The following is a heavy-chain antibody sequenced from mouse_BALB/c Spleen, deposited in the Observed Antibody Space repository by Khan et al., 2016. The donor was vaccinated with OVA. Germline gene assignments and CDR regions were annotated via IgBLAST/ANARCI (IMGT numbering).Heavy chain of an antibody. J-gene: IGHJ1*01. CDR3: AKGYVWYFDV. V-gene: IGHV9-2-1*01. CDR2: INTETGEP. CDR1: DYTFTDYS. Sequence: QIQLVQSGPELKKPGETVKISCKASDYTFTDYSMHWVKRAPGKGLKWMGWINTETGEPKFADDFKGRFAFSLETSASTAYLQINNLKNEDTATYFCAKGYVWYFDVWGAGTTVTVSS. D-gene: IGHD2-14*01.